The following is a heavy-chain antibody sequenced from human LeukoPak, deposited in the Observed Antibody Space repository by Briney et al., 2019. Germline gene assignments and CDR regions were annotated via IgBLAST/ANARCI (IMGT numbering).Heavy chain of an antibody. J-gene: IGHJ4*02. CDR2: IYSGGST. CDR3: ARDLNYDSAY. D-gene: IGHD3-22*01. Sequence: QPWGSLRLSCAASGFTVSSNYMSWVRQAPGKGLEWVSVIYSGGSTYYADSVKGRFTISRDNSKNTVYLQMNSLRAEDTAVYYCARDLNYDSAYWGQGTLVTVSS. CDR1: GFTVSSNY. V-gene: IGHV3-53*01.